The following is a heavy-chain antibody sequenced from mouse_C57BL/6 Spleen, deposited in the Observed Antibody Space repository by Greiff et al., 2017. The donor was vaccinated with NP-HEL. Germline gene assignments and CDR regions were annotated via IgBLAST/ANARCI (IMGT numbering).Heavy chain of an antibody. Sequence: QVQLQQSGAELARPGASVKMSCKASGYTFTSYTMHWVKQRPGQGLEWIGYINPSSGYTKYNQKFKDKATLTADKSSSTAYMQLSSLTSEDSAVYYCASAYGKDAMDYWGQGTSVTVSS. V-gene: IGHV1-4*01. CDR1: GYTFTSYT. J-gene: IGHJ4*01. CDR2: INPSSGYT. CDR3: ASAYGKDAMDY. D-gene: IGHD2-1*01.